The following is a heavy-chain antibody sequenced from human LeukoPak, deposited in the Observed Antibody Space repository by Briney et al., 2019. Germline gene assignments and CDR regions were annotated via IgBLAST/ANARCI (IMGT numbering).Heavy chain of an antibody. Sequence: SETLSLTCAVYGGSFSGYYWSWIRQPPGKGLEWIGEINHSGSTNYNPSLKSRVTISVDTSKNQFSLKLSSVTAADTAVYYCARENHGGNSGPFDYWGQGTLVTVSS. V-gene: IGHV4-34*01. D-gene: IGHD4-23*01. CDR2: INHSGST. CDR3: ARENHGGNSGPFDY. J-gene: IGHJ4*02. CDR1: GGSFSGYY.